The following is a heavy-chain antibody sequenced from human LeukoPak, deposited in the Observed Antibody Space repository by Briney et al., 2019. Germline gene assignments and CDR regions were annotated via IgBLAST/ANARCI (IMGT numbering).Heavy chain of an antibody. CDR2: INHSGST. CDR3: ARIGVPRLQFSYFDY. CDR1: GGSFSGYY. V-gene: IGHV4-34*01. Sequence: ASETLSLTCAVYGGSFSGYYWSWIRQPPGKGLEWIGEINHSGSTNYNPSLKSRVTISVDTPKNQFSLKLSSVTAADTAVYYCARIGVPRLQFSYFDYWGQGTLVTVSS. D-gene: IGHD5-24*01. J-gene: IGHJ4*02.